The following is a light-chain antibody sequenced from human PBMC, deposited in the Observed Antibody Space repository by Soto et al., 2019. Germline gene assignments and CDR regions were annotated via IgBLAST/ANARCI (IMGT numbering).Light chain of an antibody. V-gene: IGKV1-5*01. J-gene: IGKJ1*01. Sequence: DVHMTQSPSTLSASVLDRVTITFLASQSIGDSLAWYQQKPGKAPYLLISDVSSLERGVPSRFSGSGSGTEFTLTISSMQPDDFATFYCQQYNGYSRTFGQGTKVDIK. CDR2: DVS. CDR1: QSIGDS. CDR3: QQYNGYSRT.